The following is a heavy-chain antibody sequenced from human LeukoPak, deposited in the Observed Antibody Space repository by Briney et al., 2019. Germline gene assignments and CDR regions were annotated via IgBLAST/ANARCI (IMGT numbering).Heavy chain of an antibody. CDR3: ASCHEDFWSGYYPYYYYYMDV. Sequence: GASVKVSCKASGGTFSSYAISWVRQAPGQGLEWMGGIIPIFGTANYAQKFQGRVTITTDESTSTAYMELSSLRSEDTAVYYCASCHEDFWSGYYPYYYYYMDVWGKGTTVTVSS. D-gene: IGHD3-3*01. CDR2: IIPIFGTA. V-gene: IGHV1-69*05. J-gene: IGHJ6*03. CDR1: GGTFSSYA.